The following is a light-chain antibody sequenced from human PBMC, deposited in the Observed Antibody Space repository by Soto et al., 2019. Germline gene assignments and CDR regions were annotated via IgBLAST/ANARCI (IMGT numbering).Light chain of an antibody. V-gene: IGLV2-11*01. CDR3: CSYAGSYTYV. CDR2: DVS. CDR1: SSDVGGYNY. J-gene: IGLJ1*01. Sequence: LTQPRSVSGSPGQSVTISCTGTSSDVGGYNYVSWYQQHPGKAPKLMIYDVSKRPSGVPDRFSGSKSGNTASLTISGLQAEDEADYYCCSYAGSYTYVFGTGTKVTV.